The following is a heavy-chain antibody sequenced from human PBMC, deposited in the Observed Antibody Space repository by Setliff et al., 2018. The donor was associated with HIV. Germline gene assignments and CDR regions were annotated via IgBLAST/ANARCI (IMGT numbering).Heavy chain of an antibody. CDR1: GYSISSGYF. CDR3: ARHRDPPGSRWIFYYYYMDL. D-gene: IGHD6-13*01. CDR2: IYSSGTT. Sequence: SETLSLTCAVSGYSISSGYFWAWIRQPPGKRLEWLGSIYSSGTTSYNPSLSSRLTISVDTSKNQVSLRLSSVTAADTGVYYCARHRDPPGSRWIFYYYYMDLWGGGTTVTVSS. V-gene: IGHV4-38-2*01. J-gene: IGHJ6*03.